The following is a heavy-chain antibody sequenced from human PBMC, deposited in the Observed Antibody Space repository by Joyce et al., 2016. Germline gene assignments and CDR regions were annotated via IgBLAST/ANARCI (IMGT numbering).Heavy chain of an antibody. Sequence: EVQLVQSGAEVKKPGEYLQISCKGSGYNLTNYWVGWVRQLPGRGLEWMGIIYPGDSNTRYSPSFQGQVTFSADKSHGSAYLQWSSLKASDTAIYYCARHETLPSQTAMIPGYFDYWGQGTLVTVSS. CDR1: GYNLTNYW. CDR3: ARHETLPSQTAMIPGYFDY. V-gene: IGHV5-51*01. D-gene: IGHD5-18*01. CDR2: IYPGDSNT. J-gene: IGHJ4*02.